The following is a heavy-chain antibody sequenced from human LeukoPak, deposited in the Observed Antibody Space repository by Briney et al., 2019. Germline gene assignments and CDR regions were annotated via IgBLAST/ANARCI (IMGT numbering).Heavy chain of an antibody. CDR1: GYTFTSYD. J-gene: IGHJ6*03. CDR2: MNPNSGNT. CDR3: ARPVRNPYYYYYMDV. D-gene: IGHD1-14*01. Sequence: ASVKVSSKASGYTFTSYDINWVRQATGQGLEWMGWMNPNSGNTGYAQKFQGRVTMTRNTSISTAYMELSSLRSEDTAVYYCARPVRNPYYYYYMDVWGKRTTVTVSS. V-gene: IGHV1-8*01.